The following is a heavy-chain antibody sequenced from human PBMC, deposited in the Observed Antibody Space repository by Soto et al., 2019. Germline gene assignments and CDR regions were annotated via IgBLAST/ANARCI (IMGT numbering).Heavy chain of an antibody. J-gene: IGHJ6*02. V-gene: IGHV3-53*04. CDR3: ARVRPEYVWGSYPYGMDV. D-gene: IGHD3-16*02. CDR1: GFTVSSNY. Sequence: EVQLVESGGGLVQPGGSLRLSCAASGFTVSSNYMSWVRQAPGKGLEWVSVIYSGGSTYYADSVKGRFTISRHNSKNTLYLQRTSLRAGDRAVYYCARVRPEYVWGSYPYGMDVWGQGTTVTVSS. CDR2: IYSGGST.